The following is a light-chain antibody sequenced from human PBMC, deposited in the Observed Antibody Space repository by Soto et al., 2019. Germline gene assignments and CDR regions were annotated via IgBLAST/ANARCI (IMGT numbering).Light chain of an antibody. CDR3: NSYTSSSTVI. V-gene: IGLV2-14*01. CDR1: NSDVGGHNY. J-gene: IGLJ2*01. CDR2: DVD. Sequence: QSALTQPASVSGSPGQSITISCTGANSDVGGHNYVSWYQQNPGKAPKLLIYDVDNRPSGVSNRFSGSKSGNTASLTISGLQAEDAADYYCNSYTSSSTVIFGGGTKLTVL.